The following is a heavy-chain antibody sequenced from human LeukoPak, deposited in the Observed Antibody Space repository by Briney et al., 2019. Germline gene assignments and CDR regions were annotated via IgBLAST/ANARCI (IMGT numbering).Heavy chain of an antibody. Sequence: GASVKVSCKASGGTFSSYAISWVRQAPGQGREWMGGIIAIFGTANYAQKFQGRVTITTDESTSTAYMELSSLRSEDTAVYYCARGDPAMGPRDYYYYYMDVWGKGTTVTVSS. J-gene: IGHJ6*03. V-gene: IGHV1-69*05. CDR3: ARGDPAMGPRDYYYYYMDV. CDR2: IIAIFGTA. CDR1: GGTFSSYA. D-gene: IGHD5-18*01.